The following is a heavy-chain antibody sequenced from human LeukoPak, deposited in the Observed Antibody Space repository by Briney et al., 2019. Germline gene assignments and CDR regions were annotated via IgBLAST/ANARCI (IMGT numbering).Heavy chain of an antibody. D-gene: IGHD5-18*01. CDR1: GFTFSSYG. Sequence: GGSLRLSCAASGFTFSSYGMHWVRQAPGKGLEWVAVISYDGSNKYYADSVKGRFTIFRDNSKNTLYLQMNSLRAEDTAVYYCAKELGYSYGWPFDYWGQGTLVTVSS. J-gene: IGHJ4*02. V-gene: IGHV3-30*18. CDR2: ISYDGSNK. CDR3: AKELGYSYGWPFDY.